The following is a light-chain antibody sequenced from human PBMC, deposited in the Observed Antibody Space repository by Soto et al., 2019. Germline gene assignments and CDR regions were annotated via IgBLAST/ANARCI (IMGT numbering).Light chain of an antibody. Sequence: IVLTQSPGTLSSSPWERATPSCRASQSVSSSYLAWYQQKPGQAPRLLLYGASSRATGIPDMFSGSGSGKDFTLTISILEPEDVAVYYCQQYVISVTFGQGTRLEIK. CDR1: QSVSSSY. J-gene: IGKJ5*01. V-gene: IGKV3-20*01. CDR2: GAS. CDR3: QQYVISVT.